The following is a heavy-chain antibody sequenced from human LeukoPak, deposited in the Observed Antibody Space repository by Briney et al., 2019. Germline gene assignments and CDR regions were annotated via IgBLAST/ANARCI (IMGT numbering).Heavy chain of an antibody. Sequence: SETLSLTCAVSGGSISSGGYSWSWIRQPPGKGLEWIGYIYYSGSTNYNPSLKSRVTISVDTSKNQFSLKLSSVTAADTAVYYCARDRAPWSSSWYQFPDYYYYYMDVWGKGTTVTISS. D-gene: IGHD6-13*01. J-gene: IGHJ6*03. CDR3: ARDRAPWSSSWYQFPDYYYYYMDV. CDR1: GGSISSGGYS. V-gene: IGHV4-61*08. CDR2: IYYSGST.